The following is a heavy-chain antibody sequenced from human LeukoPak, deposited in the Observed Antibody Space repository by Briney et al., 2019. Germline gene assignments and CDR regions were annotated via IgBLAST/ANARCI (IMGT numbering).Heavy chain of an antibody. CDR1: GFTFSSYW. CDR3: AKDHYWSIDY. Sequence: GGSLRLSCAASGFTFSSYWMHWVRQAPGKGLVWVSHINSDGSSTNYADSVKGRFTISRDIAKNTLYLQMNSLRAEDTGVYYCAKDHYWSIDYWGRGTLVTVSS. J-gene: IGHJ4*02. D-gene: IGHD3-3*01. CDR2: INSDGSST. V-gene: IGHV3-74*01.